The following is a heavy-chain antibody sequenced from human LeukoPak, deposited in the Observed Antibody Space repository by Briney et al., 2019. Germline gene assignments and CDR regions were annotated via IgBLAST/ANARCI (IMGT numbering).Heavy chain of an antibody. Sequence: GASLKISCEGSGYSFTSYWIGGVRQMRGKGLGWMGIIYPGDSDTRYSPSFQGQVTISADKSISTAYLQWSSLKASDTAMYYCARLAGAVYYYGMDVWGQGTTVTVSS. CDR2: IYPGDSDT. CDR3: ARLAGAVYYYGMDV. J-gene: IGHJ6*02. D-gene: IGHD6-13*01. V-gene: IGHV5-51*01. CDR1: GYSFTSYW.